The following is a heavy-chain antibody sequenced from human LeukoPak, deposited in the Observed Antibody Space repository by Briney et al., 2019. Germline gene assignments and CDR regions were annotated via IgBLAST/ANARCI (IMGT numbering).Heavy chain of an antibody. Sequence: GASVKVSCKVSGYTLTELSMHWVRQAPGKGLEWMGGFDPEDGETIYAQKFQGRVTITTDESTSTAYMELSSLRSEGTAVYYCARGGSYTSIYYFDYWGQGTLVTVSS. CDR1: GYTLTELS. D-gene: IGHD1-26*01. J-gene: IGHJ4*02. CDR2: FDPEDGET. CDR3: ARGGSYTSIYYFDY. V-gene: IGHV1-24*01.